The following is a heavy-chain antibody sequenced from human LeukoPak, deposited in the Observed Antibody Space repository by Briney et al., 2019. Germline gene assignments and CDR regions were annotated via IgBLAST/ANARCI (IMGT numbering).Heavy chain of an antibody. D-gene: IGHD5-12*01. CDR2: IYSSGST. Sequence: SETLSLNCTVSGGSISSYHWSWIRQAPGKGLQWIGFIYSSGSTNYNPSLKSRLTISLDTSKNQFSLRVSSVTSADTAVYYCARGNSGYDYAFDIWGQGTMVTVSS. CDR1: GGSISSYH. CDR3: ARGNSGYDYAFDI. V-gene: IGHV4-59*01. J-gene: IGHJ3*02.